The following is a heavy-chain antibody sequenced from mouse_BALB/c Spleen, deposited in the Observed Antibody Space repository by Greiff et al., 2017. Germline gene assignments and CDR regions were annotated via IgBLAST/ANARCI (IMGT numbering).Heavy chain of an antibody. J-gene: IGHJ1*01. D-gene: IGHD6-1*01. V-gene: IGHV3-2*02. CDR1: GYSITSDYA. Sequence: EVKLEESGPGLVKPSQSLSLTCTVTGYSITSDYAWNWIRQFPGNKLEWMGYISYSGSTSYNPSLKSRISITRDTSKNQFFLQLNSVTTEDTATYYCARRTPSWYFDVWGAGTTVTVSS. CDR2: ISYSGST. CDR3: ARRTPSWYFDV.